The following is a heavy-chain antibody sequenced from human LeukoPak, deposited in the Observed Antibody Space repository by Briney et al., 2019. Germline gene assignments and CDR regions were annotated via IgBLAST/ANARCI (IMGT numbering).Heavy chain of an antibody. D-gene: IGHD3-10*01. J-gene: IGHJ4*02. CDR2: IKSKTVGGTT. CDR1: GFTFSNAW. CDR3: LRDWYGSGSYWQIRESYFDY. V-gene: IGHV3-15*01. Sequence: GGSLRLSCAASGFTFSNAWVSWVRQAPGEGLEWVGRIKSKTVGGTTDYAAPVKGRFTISRDDSKNTLYLQMNSLKTEDTAVYYCLRDWYGSGSYWQIRESYFDYWGQGTLVSVSS.